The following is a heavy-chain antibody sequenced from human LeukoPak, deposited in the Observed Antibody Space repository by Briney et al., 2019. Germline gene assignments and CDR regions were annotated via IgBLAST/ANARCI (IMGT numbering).Heavy chain of an antibody. CDR3: AREPGAAAGTAWFDP. V-gene: IGHV4-39*07. J-gene: IGHJ5*02. CDR1: GGSISSSSYY. D-gene: IGHD6-13*01. Sequence: SETLSLTCTVSGGSISSSSYYWGWIRQPPGKGLEWIGSIYYSGSTYYNPSLESRVTISVDTSKNQFSLKLSSVTAADTAVYYCAREPGAAAGTAWFDPWGQGTLVTVSS. CDR2: IYYSGST.